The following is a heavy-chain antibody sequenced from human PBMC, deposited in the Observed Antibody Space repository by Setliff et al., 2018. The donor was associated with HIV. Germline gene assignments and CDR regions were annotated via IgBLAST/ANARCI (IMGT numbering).Heavy chain of an antibody. J-gene: IGHJ4*02. D-gene: IGHD5-12*01. Sequence: SETLSLTCAVYGGSFSGYYWSWIRQPPGKGLEWIGEINHSGSTNYNPSLKSRVTISTDTSKNQFSLRLNSVTAADTAVYYCARSTPSVGYISEHWGQGTLVTVSS. CDR2: INHSGST. CDR1: GGSFSGYY. CDR3: ARSTPSVGYISEH. V-gene: IGHV4-34*01.